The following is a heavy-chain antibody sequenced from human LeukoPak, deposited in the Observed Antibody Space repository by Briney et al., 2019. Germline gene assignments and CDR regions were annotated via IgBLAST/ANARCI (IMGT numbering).Heavy chain of an antibody. V-gene: IGHV3-23*01. J-gene: IGHJ6*03. CDR2: ISGSGGST. CDR3: AKSCSRTSCYVGYYYYYMDV. Sequence: GGSLRLSCAASGFTFSSYAMSWVRQAPGKGLEWVSAISGSGGSTYYADSVKGRFTISRDNSKNTLYLQMNSLRAEDTAVYYCAKSCSRTSCYVGYYYYYMDVWGKGTTVTVSS. D-gene: IGHD2-2*01. CDR1: GFTFSSYA.